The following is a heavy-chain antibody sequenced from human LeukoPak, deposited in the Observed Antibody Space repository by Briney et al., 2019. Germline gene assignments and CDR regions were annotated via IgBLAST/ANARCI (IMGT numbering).Heavy chain of an antibody. D-gene: IGHD2-2*01. V-gene: IGHV4-34*01. Sequence: PSETLSLTCAVYGGSFSGYYWSWIRQPPGKGPEWIGEINHSGSTNYNPSLKSRVTISVDTSKNQFSLKLSSVTAADTAVYYCARGQGIVVVLAANWFDPWGQGTLVTVSS. CDR3: ARGQGIVVVLAANWFDP. CDR2: INHSGST. CDR1: GGSFSGYY. J-gene: IGHJ5*02.